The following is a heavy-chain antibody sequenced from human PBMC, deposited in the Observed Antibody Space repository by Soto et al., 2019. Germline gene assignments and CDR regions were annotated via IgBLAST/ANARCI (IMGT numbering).Heavy chain of an antibody. Sequence: GGSLRLSFATSGFTFGGYSISWVRQAPGKGLEGVFAIRSRAYYGTTQYDASVQHRFIISRDDSKTTAYLQMNSLKTEDTAVYYCARYRSEADLGXFDYWGLGILVTVXS. CDR2: IRSRAYYGTT. CDR1: GFTFGGYS. D-gene: IGHD3-16*02. J-gene: IGHJ4*02. V-gene: IGHV3-49*04. CDR3: ARYRSEADLGXFDY.